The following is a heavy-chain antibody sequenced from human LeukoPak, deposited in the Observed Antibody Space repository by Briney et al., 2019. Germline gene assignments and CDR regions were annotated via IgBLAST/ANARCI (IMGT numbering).Heavy chain of an antibody. J-gene: IGHJ4*02. V-gene: IGHV5-51*01. Sequence: GESLKISCKGSGYSFANYWIGWVRQLPGKGLEWMGFIHPGDSDTRYSPSFQGQVTISAEKSISTAYLQWNSLKASDTAMYYCARRGECPIGGIGYWGQGTLVTVSS. CDR2: IHPGDSDT. D-gene: IGHD3-10*01. CDR3: ARRGECPIGGIGY. CDR1: GYSFANYW.